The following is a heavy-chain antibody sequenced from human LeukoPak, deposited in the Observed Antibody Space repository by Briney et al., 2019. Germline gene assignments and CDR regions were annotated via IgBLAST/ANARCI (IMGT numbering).Heavy chain of an antibody. J-gene: IGHJ3*02. CDR3: TRSPRDGYHDAFDI. CDR1: GYSFTTYW. V-gene: IGHV5-51*01. Sequence: PGESLKISCNGSGYSFTTYWIAWVRQMPGEGLEWMGIIYPGDSETRYSPSFQGQVTISADKSITTAYLQWGSLKASDTAMYYCTRSPRDGYHDAFDIWGQGTMVTVFS. CDR2: IYPGDSET. D-gene: IGHD5-24*01.